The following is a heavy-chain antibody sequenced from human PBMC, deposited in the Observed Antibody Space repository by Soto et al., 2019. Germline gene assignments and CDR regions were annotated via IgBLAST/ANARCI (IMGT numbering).Heavy chain of an antibody. V-gene: IGHV1-18*01. CDR3: ARGSSGSYTLYYYYGMDV. CDR1: GYTFTSYG. CDR2: ISAYNGNT. J-gene: IGHJ6*02. Sequence: ASVKVSCKASGYTFTSYGISWVRQAPGQGLEWMGWISAYNGNTNYAQKLQGRVTMTTDTSTSTAYMELRSLRSDDTAVYYCARGSSGSYTLYYYYGMDVWGQGTTVTVSS. D-gene: IGHD1-26*01.